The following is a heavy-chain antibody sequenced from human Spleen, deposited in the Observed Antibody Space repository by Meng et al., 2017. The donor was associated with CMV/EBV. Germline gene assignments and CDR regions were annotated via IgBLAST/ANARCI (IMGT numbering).Heavy chain of an antibody. CDR3: ARASGGLLQNDY. J-gene: IGHJ4*02. Sequence: GSLRLSCTVSGASISKNYWSWSRRPPGKGLEYIGSISYTGYIEYNPSLKGRVTMSLDTSKNRFSLKLTSVTAADTAVYYCARASGGLLQNDYWGQGTLVTVSS. CDR2: ISYTGYI. V-gene: IGHV4-59*12. CDR1: GASISKNY. D-gene: IGHD3-10*01.